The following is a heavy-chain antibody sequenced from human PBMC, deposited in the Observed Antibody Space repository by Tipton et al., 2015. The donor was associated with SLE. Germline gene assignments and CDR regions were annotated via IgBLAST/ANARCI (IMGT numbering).Heavy chain of an antibody. D-gene: IGHD6-19*01. CDR2: IYSSGTT. CDR3: ATVEGGW. J-gene: IGHJ4*02. Sequence: TLSLTCIVSGGSTSSYYWSWIRQPPGKGLEWIGYIYSSGTTNYNPSLKSRVTISVDTSKNQFSLKLRSVTAADTAVYYCATVEGGWWGQGPLVTVSS. CDR1: GGSTSSYY. V-gene: IGHV4-4*09.